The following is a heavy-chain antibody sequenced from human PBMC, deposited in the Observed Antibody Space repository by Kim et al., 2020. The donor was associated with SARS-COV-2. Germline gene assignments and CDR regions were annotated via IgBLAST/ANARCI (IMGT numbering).Heavy chain of an antibody. J-gene: IGHJ4*02. CDR2: K. V-gene: IGHV3-11*04. Sequence: KYYADSVKGRFTISRDNAKNSLYLQMNSLRAEDTAVYYCARVEYAGTLSYWGQGTLVTVSS. D-gene: IGHD6-13*01. CDR3: ARVEYAGTLSY.